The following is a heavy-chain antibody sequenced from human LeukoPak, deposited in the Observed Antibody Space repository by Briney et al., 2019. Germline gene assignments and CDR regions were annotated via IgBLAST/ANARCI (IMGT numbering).Heavy chain of an antibody. CDR1: GGSISSSSYY. Sequence: PPETLSLTCTVSGGSISSSSYYWGWIRQPPGKGLEWIGSMYYSGRDYYNPSLKSRATISVDTSKNQFSLKLSSVTTADTAVYYCARHAVRRVIITELNYFDYWGQGTLVTVSS. D-gene: IGHD3-10*01. CDR3: ARHAVRRVIITELNYFDY. V-gene: IGHV4-39*01. J-gene: IGHJ4*02. CDR2: MYYSGRD.